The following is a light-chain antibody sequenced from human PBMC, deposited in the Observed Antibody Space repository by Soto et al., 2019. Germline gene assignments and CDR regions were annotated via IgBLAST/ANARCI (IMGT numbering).Light chain of an antibody. V-gene: IGKV1-9*01. CDR2: AAS. CDR1: QAITNN. J-gene: IGKJ2*01. CDR3: QQANSFPYT. Sequence: DIHLTQSPSSLSASVGDRVTITCRASQAITNNLAWYQQKPGNPPKLLIYAASSLQSGVPSRFSGSGSGTDFTLTISSLQPEDFATYYCQQANSFPYTFGQGTKLEIK.